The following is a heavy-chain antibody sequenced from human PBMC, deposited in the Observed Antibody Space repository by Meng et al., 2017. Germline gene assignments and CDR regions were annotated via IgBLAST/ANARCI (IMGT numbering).Heavy chain of an antibody. CDR1: GYTISSGYY. J-gene: IGHJ4*02. CDR2: IYHSGST. CDR3: ARADYDSSPDY. D-gene: IGHD3-22*01. Sequence: GSLRLSCAISGYTISSGYYWGWLREPPGKGLEWIGSIYHSGSTYYDPSLKSRVTISVDTSKNQFSLKLSSVTAADTAVYYCARADYDSSPDYWGQGTLVTVSS. V-gene: IGHV4-38-2*01.